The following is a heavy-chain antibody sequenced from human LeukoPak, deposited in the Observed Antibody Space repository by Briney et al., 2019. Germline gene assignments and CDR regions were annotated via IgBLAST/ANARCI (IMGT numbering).Heavy chain of an antibody. J-gene: IGHJ6*02. V-gene: IGHV4-59*01. CDR1: GGSISSYY. Sequence: SETLSLTCTVSGGSISSYYWSWIRQPPGKGLEWIGYIYYSGSTNYNPSLKSRVTISVDTSKNQFSLKLSSVTAADTAVYYCATTYCGGDCYRGYYYYGMDVWGQGTTVTVSS. D-gene: IGHD2-21*02. CDR2: IYYSGST. CDR3: ATTYCGGDCYRGYYYYGMDV.